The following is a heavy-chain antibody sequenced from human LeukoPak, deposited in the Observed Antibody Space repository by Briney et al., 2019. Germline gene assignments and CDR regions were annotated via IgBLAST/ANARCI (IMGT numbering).Heavy chain of an antibody. CDR3: ARGLGKYCSGGSCYPPANY. J-gene: IGHJ4*02. V-gene: IGHV3-33*01. Sequence: GRSLRLSCAASGFTFSSYGMHWVRQAPGKGLEWVAVIWYDGSNKYYADSVKGRFTTSRDNSKNTLYLQMNSLRAEDTAVYYCARGLGKYCSGGSCYPPANYWGQGTLVTVSS. D-gene: IGHD2-15*01. CDR1: GFTFSSYG. CDR2: IWYDGSNK.